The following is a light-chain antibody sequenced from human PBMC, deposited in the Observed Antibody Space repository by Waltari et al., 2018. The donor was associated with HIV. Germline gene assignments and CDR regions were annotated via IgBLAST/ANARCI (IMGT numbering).Light chain of an antibody. CDR2: AAS. CDR1: LNIFSH. J-gene: IGKJ3*01. CDR3: QQTFSAPFT. V-gene: IGKV1-39*01. Sequence: DIQMTQSPSSLSASVGDRITLTCRASLNIFSHLSWYQKKPRKAPRLLVCAASSLQSGVPSRFSGSGSGADFTLTISSLQPEDFGTYYCQQTFSAPFTFGPGTTVDIK.